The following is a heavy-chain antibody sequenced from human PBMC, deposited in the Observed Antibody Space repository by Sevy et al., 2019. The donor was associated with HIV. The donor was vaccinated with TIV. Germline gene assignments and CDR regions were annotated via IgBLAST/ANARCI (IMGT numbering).Heavy chain of an antibody. V-gene: IGHV4-59*01. D-gene: IGHD3-16*02. CDR2: IYYSGST. Sequence: SETLSLTCTVSGGSISSYYWSWIRQPPGKGLEWIGYIYYSGSTNYNRSLKSRVTISVDTSKNQFSVKLSSVTAADTGVYSGARGSYDYIWGRYRPSSNWFDPWGQGTLVTVSS. CDR1: GGSISSYY. CDR3: ARGSYDYIWGRYRPSSNWFDP. J-gene: IGHJ5*02.